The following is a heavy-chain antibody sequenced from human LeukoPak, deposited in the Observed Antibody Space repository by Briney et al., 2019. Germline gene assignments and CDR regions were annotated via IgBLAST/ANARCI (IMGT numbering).Heavy chain of an antibody. D-gene: IGHD5-24*01. CDR3: AKDWGDGYNHWYFDL. Sequence: GGSLRLSCAASGFTFSSYGMHWVRQAPGKGLEWVAVILYDGSNKYYADSVKGRFTISRDNSKNTLYLQMNSLRAEDTAVYYCAKDWGDGYNHWYFDLWGRGTLVTVSS. CDR2: ILYDGSNK. CDR1: GFTFSSYG. J-gene: IGHJ2*01. V-gene: IGHV3-30*18.